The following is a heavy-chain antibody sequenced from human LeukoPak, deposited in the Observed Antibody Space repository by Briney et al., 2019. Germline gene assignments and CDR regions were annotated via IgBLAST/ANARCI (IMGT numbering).Heavy chain of an antibody. Sequence: ASVKVSCKASRYTFTSYDINWVRQATGQGLEWMGWMNPNSGNADYAQKLQGRVTMTSNTSISTAYMELSSLRSEHTAVYYCARGRTGGDLDYWGQGTLVTVSS. J-gene: IGHJ4*02. CDR1: RYTFTSYD. D-gene: IGHD2-21*02. CDR3: ARGRTGGDLDY. V-gene: IGHV1-8*01. CDR2: MNPNSGNA.